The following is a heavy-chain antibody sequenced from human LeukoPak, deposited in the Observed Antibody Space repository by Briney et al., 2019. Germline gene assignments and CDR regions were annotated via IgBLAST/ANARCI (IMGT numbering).Heavy chain of an antibody. D-gene: IGHD3-10*01. J-gene: IGHJ4*02. CDR2: ISYDGSNK. CDR3: ARDWGVDS. V-gene: IGHV3-30-3*01. Sequence: GGSLRLSCAAFGFTFSSYAMHWVRQAPGKGLEWVAVISYDGSNKFYADSVKGRFTLSRDNSKNTLYLQMNSLRAEDTAVYYCARDWGVDSWGQGTLVTVSS. CDR1: GFTFSSYA.